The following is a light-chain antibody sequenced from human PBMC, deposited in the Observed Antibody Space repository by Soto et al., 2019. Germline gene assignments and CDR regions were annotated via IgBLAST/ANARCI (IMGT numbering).Light chain of an antibody. J-gene: IGLJ1*01. V-gene: IGLV2-11*01. CDR3: CSYAGRDTLYV. CDR2: DVS. Sequence: QSALTQPRSVSGAPWQAVTISRTGTRTDVGGYNYVSWYQQHPGKVPKLMLYDVSKRPSGVPDRFSGSKSGNTASLTISGLQAEDEADYYCCSYAGRDTLYVFGSGTKVTVL. CDR1: RTDVGGYNY.